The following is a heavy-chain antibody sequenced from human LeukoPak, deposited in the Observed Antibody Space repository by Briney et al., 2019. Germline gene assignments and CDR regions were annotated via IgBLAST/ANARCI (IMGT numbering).Heavy chain of an antibody. D-gene: IGHD1-1*01. J-gene: IGHJ3*02. Sequence: GGSLRLSCAASGFTFSSYSMNWVRQAPGKGLEWVSVIYRPGSTYYAESVQGRFTVSRDNSMNTLYLQMNSLRAEDKAVYYCARGREDASNWNDAFVIWGQGTMVTVSS. CDR2: IYRPGST. CDR1: GFTFSSYS. CDR3: ARGREDASNWNDAFVI. V-gene: IGHV3-66*01.